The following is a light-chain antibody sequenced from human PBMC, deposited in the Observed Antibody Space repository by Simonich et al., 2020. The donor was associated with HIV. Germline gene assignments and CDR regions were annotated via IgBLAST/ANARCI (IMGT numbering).Light chain of an antibody. J-gene: IGKJ2*01. CDR1: QSVNIN. CDR2: GAS. CDR3: QQYNNWPLF. V-gene: IGKV3-15*01. Sequence: EIVMTQSPATLSVSPGERATLSCRASQSVNINLAWYQQKPGQAPRLLIYGASTRATGIPARFSGSGSGTEFTLTISSLQSEDFVIYYCQQYNNWPLFFGQGTKLEIK.